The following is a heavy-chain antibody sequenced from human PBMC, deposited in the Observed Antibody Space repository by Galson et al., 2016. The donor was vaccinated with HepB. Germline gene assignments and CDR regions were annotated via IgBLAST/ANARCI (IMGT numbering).Heavy chain of an antibody. V-gene: IGHV3-73*01. D-gene: IGHD3-16*01. CDR3: TSSAYSDYSDYSGMDV. CDR1: GFMFSGSA. CDR2: IRSKANSYAT. Sequence: SLRLSCAASGFMFSGSAMHWVRQASGKGLEWVGRIRSKANSYATVYAASVKGRFTISRDDSKNTAYLQMNSLKTEDTAVYYCTSSAYSDYSDYSGMDVWGQGTTVTVSS. J-gene: IGHJ6*02.